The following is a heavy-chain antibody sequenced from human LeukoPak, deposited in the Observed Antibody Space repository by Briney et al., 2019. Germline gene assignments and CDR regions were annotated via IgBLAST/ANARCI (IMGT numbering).Heavy chain of an antibody. Sequence: SETLSLTCTVSGGSVSSGSYYWSWIRQPPGKGLEWIGYIYYSGGTNYSPSLRSRVTISVDTSKNQFSLKLSSVTAADTAVYYCAREIKWLRLGYYYYGMDVWGQGTTVTVSS. J-gene: IGHJ6*02. CDR3: AREIKWLRLGYYYYGMDV. V-gene: IGHV4-61*01. D-gene: IGHD5-12*01. CDR2: IYYSGGT. CDR1: GGSVSSGSYY.